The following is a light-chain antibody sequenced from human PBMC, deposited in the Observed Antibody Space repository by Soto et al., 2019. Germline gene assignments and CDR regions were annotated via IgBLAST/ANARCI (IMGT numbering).Light chain of an antibody. V-gene: IGLV8-61*01. CDR3: VLYMGSGISV. J-gene: IGLJ2*01. CDR2: STN. CDR1: SGSVSTSYY. Sequence: QTVVTQEPSFSVSPGGTVTLTCGLSSGSVSTSYYPSWYQQTPGQAPRTLIYSTNTRSSGVPDRFSGSILGNKAALTITGAQADDGSGYSCVLYMGSGISVFGGGTTLTVL.